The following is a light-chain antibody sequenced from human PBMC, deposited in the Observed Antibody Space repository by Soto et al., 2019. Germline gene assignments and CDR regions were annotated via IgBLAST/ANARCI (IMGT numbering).Light chain of an antibody. CDR2: DAS. CDR1: QSISGY. CDR3: QHSYSNFPIT. V-gene: IGKV1-39*01. Sequence: DIQVTQSPSSLSAFVGDRVTISCRASQSISGYLNWYQQKPGKAPKLLIFDASSLQSGVPSRFSGRGSGSEYTLTISSLQPEDFATYFCQHSYSNFPITFGQGTRLEIK. J-gene: IGKJ5*01.